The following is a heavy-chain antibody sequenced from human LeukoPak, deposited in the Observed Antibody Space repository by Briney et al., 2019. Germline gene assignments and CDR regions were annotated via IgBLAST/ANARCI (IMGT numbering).Heavy chain of an antibody. Sequence: GGSLGLSCAASGFTFSSYAMHWVRQAPGKGLEWVAVISYDGSNKYYADSVKGRFTISRDNSKNTLYPQMNSLRAEDTAVYYCARDRRVRGVIGYYYYYGMDVWGQGTTVTVSS. CDR3: ARDRRVRGVIGYYYYYGMDV. J-gene: IGHJ6*02. CDR1: GFTFSSYA. V-gene: IGHV3-30-3*01. D-gene: IGHD3-10*01. CDR2: ISYDGSNK.